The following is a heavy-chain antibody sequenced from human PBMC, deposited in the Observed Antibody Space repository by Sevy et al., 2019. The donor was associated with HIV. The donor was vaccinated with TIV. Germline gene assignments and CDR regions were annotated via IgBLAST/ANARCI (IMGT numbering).Heavy chain of an antibody. J-gene: IGHJ4*02. CDR2: IYYNGHI. CDR3: AGENAWGRGYS. Sequence: SETLSLTCTVSGGSITSLYWNWIRQPPGKGLEWIANIYYNGHINYNPSLKSRVTLSLDTSKNQGSLRLSSVTAADTAMYYCAGENAWGRGYSWGQGTLVTVSS. CDR1: GGSITSLY. D-gene: IGHD1-26*01. V-gene: IGHV4-59*08.